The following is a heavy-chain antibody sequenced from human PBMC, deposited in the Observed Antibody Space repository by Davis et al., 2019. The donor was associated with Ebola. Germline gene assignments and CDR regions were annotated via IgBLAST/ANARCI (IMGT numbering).Heavy chain of an antibody. V-gene: IGHV3-72*01. Sequence: LSLTCAVSGFTFSDHYMDWVRQAPGKGLEWVGRTRNKAKSYTTEYAASVKGRFSISRDDSKNSLYLQMNSLKTEDTAVYHCARAASYRNYYYMDVWGKGTTVTVSS. CDR2: TRNKAKSYTT. D-gene: IGHD3-10*01. CDR3: ARAASYRNYYYMDV. J-gene: IGHJ6*03. CDR1: GFTFSDHY.